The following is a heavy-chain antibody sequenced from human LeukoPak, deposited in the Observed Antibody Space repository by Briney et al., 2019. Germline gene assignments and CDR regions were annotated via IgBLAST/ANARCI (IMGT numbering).Heavy chain of an antibody. V-gene: IGHV5-51*01. J-gene: IGHJ6*03. CDR3: ARGDSYALTYYYMDV. Sequence: GESLKISCKGSGYSFTSYWIGWVRQMPGKGLEWMGIIYPGDSDTRYSPSFQGQVTISADKSISTAYLQWSSLKASDTAMYYCARGDSYALTYYYMDVWGKGTTVTVSS. CDR1: GYSFTSYW. D-gene: IGHD5-18*01. CDR2: IYPGDSDT.